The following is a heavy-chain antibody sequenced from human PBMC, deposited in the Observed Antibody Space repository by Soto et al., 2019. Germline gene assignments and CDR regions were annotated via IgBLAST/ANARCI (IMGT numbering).Heavy chain of an antibody. CDR3: ARRRDYDSSGYWDLDI. V-gene: IGHV1-69*01. Sequence: QVQLVQSGAEVKKPGSSVKVSCKASGGTFSSYAIRWGRQAPGQGLEWMGGIIPIFGTENYAQKFQGRVTITVDESTSSAYMELSSLRSEDTAVYYCARRRDYDSSGYWDLDIWGQGTMVTVSS. J-gene: IGHJ3*02. CDR2: IIPIFGTE. CDR1: GGTFSSYA. D-gene: IGHD3-22*01.